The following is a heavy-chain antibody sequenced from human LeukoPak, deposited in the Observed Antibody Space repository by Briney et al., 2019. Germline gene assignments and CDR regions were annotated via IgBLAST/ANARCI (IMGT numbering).Heavy chain of an antibody. CDR3: VRRVRYFGQNDY. V-gene: IGHV4-59*08. CDR1: GGSMSYYY. J-gene: IGHJ4*02. D-gene: IGHD3-9*01. Sequence: SETLSLTCTVSGGSMSYYYWSWIRQPPGKGLEWIGYFYYSGSTNYNPSLKSRVTISLDMSKNQFSLKLSSVTAADSAVYYCVRRVRYFGQNDYWGQGTLVTVSS. CDR2: FYYSGST.